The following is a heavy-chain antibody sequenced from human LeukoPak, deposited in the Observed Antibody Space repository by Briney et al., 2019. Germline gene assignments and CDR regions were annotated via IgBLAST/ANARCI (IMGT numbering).Heavy chain of an antibody. Sequence: PSETLSLTCTVSGGSISSGGYYWSWIRQPPGKGLEWIGYIYHSGSTYYNPSLKSRVTISVDRSKNQFSLKLSSVTAADTAVYYCARVGIAAAGPGYFDYWGQGTLVTVSS. D-gene: IGHD6-13*01. CDR2: IYHSGST. CDR3: ARVGIAAAGPGYFDY. J-gene: IGHJ4*02. V-gene: IGHV4-30-2*01. CDR1: GGSISSGGYY.